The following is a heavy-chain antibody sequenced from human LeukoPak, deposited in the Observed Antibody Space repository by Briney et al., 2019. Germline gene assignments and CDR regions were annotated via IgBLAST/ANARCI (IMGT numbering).Heavy chain of an antibody. CDR2: IYPGDSDT. D-gene: IGHD3-22*01. Sequence: GESLKISCXASGYSFTSYWIGWVRQMPEKGLERMGIIYPGDSDTRYSPSFQGQVTISADKSISTAYLQWSSLKASDTAMYYCARERSSGYYTEDAFDIWGQGTMVTVSS. V-gene: IGHV5-51*01. CDR3: ARERSSGYYTEDAFDI. CDR1: GYSFTSYW. J-gene: IGHJ3*02.